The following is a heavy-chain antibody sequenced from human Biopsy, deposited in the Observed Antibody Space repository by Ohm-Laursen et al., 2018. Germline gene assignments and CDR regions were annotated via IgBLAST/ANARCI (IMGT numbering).Heavy chain of an antibody. V-gene: IGHV4-61*01. Sequence: SDTLSLTCTVSGDSLSSGPDNWSWVRQPPGQGLEYIGFIYSGGNTNYNPFLQNRVTMSVDTSKNQFSLKLSSVIAADTAVYYCARGRRTSGWPYFANWGQGTLVIVSS. J-gene: IGHJ4*02. CDR2: IYSGGNT. CDR3: ARGRRTSGWPYFAN. D-gene: IGHD6-19*01. CDR1: GDSLSSGPDN.